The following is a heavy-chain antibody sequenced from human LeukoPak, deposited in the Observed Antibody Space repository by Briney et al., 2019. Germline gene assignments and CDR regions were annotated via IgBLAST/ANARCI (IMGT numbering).Heavy chain of an antibody. CDR3: ARGARWLRSPFDY. Sequence: SETLSLTCAVYGVSFSGYYWSWIRQPPGKGLEWIGEINHSGSTNYNPSLKSRVTISVDTSKNQFSLKLSSVTAADTAVYYCARGARWLRSPFDYWGQGTLVTVSS. CDR2: INHSGST. CDR1: GVSFSGYY. V-gene: IGHV4-34*01. J-gene: IGHJ4*02. D-gene: IGHD5-12*01.